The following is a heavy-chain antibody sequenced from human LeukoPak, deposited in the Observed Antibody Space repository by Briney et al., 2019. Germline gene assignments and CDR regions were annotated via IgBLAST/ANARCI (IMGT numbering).Heavy chain of an antibody. Sequence: SGTLSLTCTVSGDSVSSGNYYLSWIRQPPGKGLDWITYMSPSGTTKYNPSLKSRVTTSVDTSRTQFSLRLSSVTAADTAVYYCARGRDDRSGTFDYWGQGILVTVSS. CDR2: MSPSGTT. D-gene: IGHD3-22*01. CDR1: GDSVSSGNYY. J-gene: IGHJ4*02. V-gene: IGHV4-61*01. CDR3: ARGRDDRSGTFDY.